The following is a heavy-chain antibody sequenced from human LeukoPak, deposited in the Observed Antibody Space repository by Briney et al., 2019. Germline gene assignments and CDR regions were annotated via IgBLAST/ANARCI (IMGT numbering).Heavy chain of an antibody. Sequence: SETLSLTCTVSGGSISSYYWSWIRQPPGKGLEWIGYIYHSGSTHYNPSLKSRVTISVDTSKSQFSLNLKSVTAADTAVYYCARAANGYFDWDGFHYWGQGTLVTVSS. J-gene: IGHJ4*02. CDR3: ARAANGYFDWDGFHY. CDR2: IYHSGST. CDR1: GGSISSYY. D-gene: IGHD3-9*01. V-gene: IGHV4-59*01.